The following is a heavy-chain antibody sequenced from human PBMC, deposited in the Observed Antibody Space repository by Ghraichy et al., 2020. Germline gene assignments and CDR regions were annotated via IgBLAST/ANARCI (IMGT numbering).Heavy chain of an antibody. CDR2: IIPIFGTT. V-gene: IGHV1-69*13. D-gene: IGHD6-6*01. Sequence: SVKVSCKASGGTFSSYAISWVRQAPGQGLEWMGGIIPIFGTTNYAQKFQGRVTITADESTSTAYMELSSLRSEDTAVYYCARERNIGGRHWFDPWGQGTPVTVSS. CDR3: ARERNIGGRHWFDP. J-gene: IGHJ5*02. CDR1: GGTFSSYA.